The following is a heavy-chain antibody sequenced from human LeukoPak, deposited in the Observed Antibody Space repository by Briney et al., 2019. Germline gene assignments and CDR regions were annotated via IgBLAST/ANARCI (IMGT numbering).Heavy chain of an antibody. CDR2: IDNDGKT. Sequence: GGSLRLSCAASGLIFNNCWMHWVRDAPGKGLEWVSRIDNDGKTKYTDSVKGPFTISTDNAKHTLYLQMNSLRAADPAVYYCVGSIGWPAYWGQGSLVTVSS. V-gene: IGHV3-74*01. CDR3: VGSIGWPAY. J-gene: IGHJ4*02. D-gene: IGHD6-19*01. CDR1: GLIFNNCW.